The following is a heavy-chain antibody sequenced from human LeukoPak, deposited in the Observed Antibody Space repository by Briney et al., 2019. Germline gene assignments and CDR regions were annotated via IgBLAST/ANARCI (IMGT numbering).Heavy chain of an antibody. V-gene: IGHV1-8*03. Sequence: ASVKVSCKASGYTFTNYDINWVRQATGQGLEWLGWMNPNSGNTGFAQKFQGRVTITRNTSISTAYMELSSLRSEDTAVYYCARKSLGYCSSTSCYGSMDVWGKGTTVTVSS. CDR1: GYTFTNYD. J-gene: IGHJ6*03. CDR3: ARKSLGYCSSTSCYGSMDV. CDR2: MNPNSGNT. D-gene: IGHD2-2*01.